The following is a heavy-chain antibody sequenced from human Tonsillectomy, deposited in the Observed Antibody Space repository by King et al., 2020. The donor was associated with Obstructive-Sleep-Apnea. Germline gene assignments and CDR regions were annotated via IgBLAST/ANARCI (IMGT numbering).Heavy chain of an antibody. CDR3: ARERSYDSSGYYRGSHYFDY. Sequence: VQLQESGPGLVKPSETLSLICTVSGGSISSYYWSWIRQPPGKGLEWVGYIYHSGSTNYNPSLKGRLNISGDKSKNPFSLNLSSVTAADTAVYYCARERSYDSSGYYRGSHYFDYWGQGILVTVSS. J-gene: IGHJ4*02. CDR2: IYHSGST. D-gene: IGHD3-22*01. CDR1: GGSISSYY. V-gene: IGHV4-59*01.